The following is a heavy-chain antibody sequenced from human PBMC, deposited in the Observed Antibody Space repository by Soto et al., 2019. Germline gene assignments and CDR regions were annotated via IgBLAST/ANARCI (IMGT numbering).Heavy chain of an antibody. CDR2: LSDSGGSI. CDR1: GFTLSRHA. J-gene: IGHJ3*02. V-gene: IGHV3-23*01. Sequence: GGSLRLSCTASGFTLSRHAMTWVRQAPGKGLEWVSGLSDSGGSIYYADSVKGRFTTSRDNAKNTLYLQMNSLRVEDTAVYFCARDRGLPDSFDIWGQGTMVTVSS. CDR3: ARDRGLPDSFDI. D-gene: IGHD3-10*01.